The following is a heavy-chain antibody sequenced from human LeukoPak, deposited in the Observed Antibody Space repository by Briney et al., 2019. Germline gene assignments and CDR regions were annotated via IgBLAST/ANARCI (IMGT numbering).Heavy chain of an antibody. CDR1: DGSISRYY. Sequence: PSETLSLTCTVSDGSISRYYWSWIRQPPGKGLEWIGYIYYSGSTNYNPSLKSRVTISVDTSKNQFSLKLSSVTAADTAVYYCARRRDGYNYDFDYWGQGTLVTVSS. CDR3: ARRRDGYNYDFDY. V-gene: IGHV4-59*01. J-gene: IGHJ4*02. D-gene: IGHD5-24*01. CDR2: IYYSGST.